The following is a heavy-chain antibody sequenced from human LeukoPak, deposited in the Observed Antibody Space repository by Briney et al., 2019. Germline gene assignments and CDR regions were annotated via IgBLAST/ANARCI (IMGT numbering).Heavy chain of an antibody. CDR3: ARGIDSGYDYFDY. D-gene: IGHD5-12*01. J-gene: IGHJ4*02. CDR1: GFTFSSYA. Sequence: PGGSLRLSCAASGFTFSSYAMHWVRQAPGKGLEWVAVISYDGSNKYYADSVKGRFTISRDNAKNFLYLRMNSLRVEDTALYYCARGIDSGYDYFDYWGQGTLVTVSS. CDR2: ISYDGSNK. V-gene: IGHV3-30*04.